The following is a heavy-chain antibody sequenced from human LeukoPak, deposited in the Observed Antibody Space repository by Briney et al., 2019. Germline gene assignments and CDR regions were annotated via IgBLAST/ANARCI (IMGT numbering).Heavy chain of an antibody. Sequence: PGGSLRLSCAASGFTFSDYGMVWVRQAPGKGLEWISYINGGSSTLTYADSVKGRFTISRDNAKNSLYLEMSNLRAEDTAVYYCARDAFRGYQFDPWGQGALVTVSS. CDR1: GFTFSDYG. J-gene: IGHJ5*02. D-gene: IGHD5-12*01. CDR2: INGGSSTL. V-gene: IGHV3-48*01. CDR3: ARDAFRGYQFDP.